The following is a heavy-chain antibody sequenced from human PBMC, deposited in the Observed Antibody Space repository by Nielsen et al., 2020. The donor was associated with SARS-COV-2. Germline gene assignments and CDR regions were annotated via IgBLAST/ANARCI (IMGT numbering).Heavy chain of an antibody. CDR2: IYYSGST. D-gene: IGHD2-2*01. V-gene: IGHV4-39*02. Sequence: RQAPGKGLEWIGSIYYSGSTYYNPSLKSRVTISVDTSKKHFSLKLTSVTAADTAVYYCARGWLLYCSSTSCYSHYYYYGMDVWGQGTTVTVSS. CDR3: ARGWLLYCSSTSCYSHYYYYGMDV. J-gene: IGHJ6*02.